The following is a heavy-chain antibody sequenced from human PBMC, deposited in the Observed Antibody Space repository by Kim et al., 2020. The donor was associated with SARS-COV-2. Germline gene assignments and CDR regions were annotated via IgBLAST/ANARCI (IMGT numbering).Heavy chain of an antibody. J-gene: IGHJ6*02. D-gene: IGHD3-10*01. Sequence: ASVKVSCKASGYTFTSYGISWVRQAPGQGLEWMGWISAYNGNTNYAQKLQGRVTMTTDTSTSTAYMELRSLRSDDTAVYYCARDYVLLWFGESRSYGMDVWGQGTTVTVSS. V-gene: IGHV1-18*04. CDR1: GYTFTSYG. CDR3: ARDYVLLWFGESRSYGMDV. CDR2: ISAYNGNT.